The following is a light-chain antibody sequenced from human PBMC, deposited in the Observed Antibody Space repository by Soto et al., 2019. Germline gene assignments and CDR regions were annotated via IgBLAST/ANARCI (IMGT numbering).Light chain of an antibody. CDR1: QSVSSS. V-gene: IGKV3-11*01. J-gene: IGKJ1*01. CDR2: AAS. CDR3: QQRSNRTPPWT. Sequence: EIVLTQSPATLSLSPGERATLSCRASQSVSSSLDWYQHKPGQDPRLLLYAASNRATGIPARFSGSGSGTEFDLTISSLEPEDFAVSYCQQRSNRTPPWTFGQGTRVEIK.